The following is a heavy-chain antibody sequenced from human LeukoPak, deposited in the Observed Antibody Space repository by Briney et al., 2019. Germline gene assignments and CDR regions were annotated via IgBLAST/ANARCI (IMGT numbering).Heavy chain of an antibody. CDR2: INSAGSGT. CDR1: GFTFSSHW. V-gene: IGHV3-74*01. Sequence: GGSLRLSCAASGFTFSSHWMHWVRQVPGKGLVWVSRINSAGSGTSYGDSVKGRFTISRDNAKGNLYLQMHSLRVEDTAIYYCIRGPTYFDSWGQGTLVTVSS. J-gene: IGHJ4*02. CDR3: IRGPTYFDS.